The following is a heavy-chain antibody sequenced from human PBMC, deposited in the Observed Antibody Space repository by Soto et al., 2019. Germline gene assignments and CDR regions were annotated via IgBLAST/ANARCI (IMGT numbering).Heavy chain of an antibody. Sequence: EVQLVESGGGLVQPGGSLRLSCAVSGFTLNNAWMSWVRQAPGKGLEWVGRIKSKTDGGTTDYAAPVKGRFTISRDDSKKTLYLQMSSLKTEDTAMYYCTIDRREVVPAAIIYYYYYMDVWGKGTTVTVSS. CDR3: TIDRREVVPAAIIYYYYYMDV. V-gene: IGHV3-15*01. J-gene: IGHJ6*03. CDR2: IKSKTDGGTT. D-gene: IGHD2-2*02. CDR1: GFTLNNAW.